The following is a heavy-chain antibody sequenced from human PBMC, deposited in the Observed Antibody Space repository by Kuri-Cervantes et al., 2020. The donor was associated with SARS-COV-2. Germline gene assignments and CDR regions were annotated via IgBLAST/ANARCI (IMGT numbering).Heavy chain of an antibody. J-gene: IGHJ4*02. Sequence: GESLKISCAASGFTFSSYAMSWVRQAPGKGLEWVSAISSNGGSTYYADSVKGRFTISRDNSKNTLYLQMSSLRAEDTAVYYCVKDGERGYSYGRLFDYWGQGTLVTVPS. V-gene: IGHV3-64D*06. D-gene: IGHD5-18*01. CDR2: ISSNGGST. CDR1: GFTFSSYA. CDR3: VKDGERGYSYGRLFDY.